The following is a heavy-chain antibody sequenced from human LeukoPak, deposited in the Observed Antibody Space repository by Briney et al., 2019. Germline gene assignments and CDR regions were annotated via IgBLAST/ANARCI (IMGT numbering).Heavy chain of an antibody. V-gene: IGHV1-24*01. CDR2: FDPEDGET. CDR1: GYTLTELS. Sequence: PSVKVSCKVSGYTLTELSVHWVRQAPGKGLEWMGGFDPEDGETIYAQQFQGRATMTEDTSTDTAYLQLSSLISEDTAVYYCATAPDPSVATLYCMDVWGQGTTVTVSS. D-gene: IGHD5-12*01. J-gene: IGHJ6*02. CDR3: ATAPDPSVATLYCMDV.